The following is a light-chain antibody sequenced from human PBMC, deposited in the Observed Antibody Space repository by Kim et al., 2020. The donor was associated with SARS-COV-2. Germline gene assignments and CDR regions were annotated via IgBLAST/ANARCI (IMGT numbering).Light chain of an antibody. J-gene: IGLJ1*01. CDR3: QAGDSRTDYV. V-gene: IGLV3-1*01. CDR1: KLGDKY. CDR2: QDR. Sequence: SPEQTAIITWSGDKLGDKYACGYQEKRGQSPVRVIYQDRKRPSGTPERFSGPNSGHTATLTLSGTQRMYEADYFCQAGDSRTDYVFRPRTKVTV.